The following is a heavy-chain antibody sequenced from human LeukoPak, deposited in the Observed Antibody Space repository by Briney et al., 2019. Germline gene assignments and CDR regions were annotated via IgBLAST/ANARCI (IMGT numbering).Heavy chain of an antibody. CDR1: GFTFSSYE. V-gene: IGHV3-48*03. D-gene: IGHD2-2*01. CDR3: ARRAAARIN. Sequence: GGSLRLSCAASGFTFSSYEMNWVRQAPGKGLEWVSDIRGSGSTIYYADSVKGRFTISRDNAKNSLYLQMNSLRAEDTAVYYCARRAAARINWGQGTLGTVSS. CDR2: IRGSGSTI. J-gene: IGHJ4*02.